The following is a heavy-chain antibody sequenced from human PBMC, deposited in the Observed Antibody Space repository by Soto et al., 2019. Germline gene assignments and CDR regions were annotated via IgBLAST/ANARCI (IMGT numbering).Heavy chain of an antibody. CDR2: IYYTGST. Sequence: TSETLSLTCTVSGGSISSYFWSWIRQPPGKGLEWIGYIYYTGSTYYNPSLKSRVTISVDRSKNQFSLKLSSVTAADTAVYYCASSRGYYGSGSYYTAGEQPDYYYYYGMDVWGQGTTVTVSS. CDR1: GGSISSYF. D-gene: IGHD3-10*01. V-gene: IGHV4-59*12. J-gene: IGHJ6*02. CDR3: ASSRGYYGSGSYYTAGEQPDYYYYYGMDV.